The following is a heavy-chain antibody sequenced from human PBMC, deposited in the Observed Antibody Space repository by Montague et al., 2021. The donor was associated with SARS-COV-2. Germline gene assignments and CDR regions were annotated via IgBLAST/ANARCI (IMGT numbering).Heavy chain of an antibody. CDR1: GFSLSTSGMC. Sequence: PALMKPTQTLTLTCTFSGFSLSTSGMCVSWIRQPPGKALEWLTRIDWDDDKYYSTSLKTRLTISKDTSKNQVVLTMTNMDPVDTATYYCARKYSSSVYFDYWGQGTLVTVSS. D-gene: IGHD6-13*01. CDR3: ARKYSSSVYFDY. V-gene: IGHV2-70*11. J-gene: IGHJ4*02. CDR2: IDWDDDK.